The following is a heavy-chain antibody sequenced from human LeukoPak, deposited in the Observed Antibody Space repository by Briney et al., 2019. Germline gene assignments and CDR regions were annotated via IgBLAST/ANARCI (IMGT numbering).Heavy chain of an antibody. V-gene: IGHV5-51*01. CDR2: IYPGDSDT. CDR3: ARPVTTITIFGVVTEYFDY. CDR1: GYSFTSYW. D-gene: IGHD3-3*01. Sequence: GESLKISCKGSGYSFTSYWIGWVRQMPGKGLEWMGIIYPGDSDTRHSPSFQGQVTISADKSISTAYLQWSSLKASDTAMYYCARPVTTITIFGVVTEYFDYWGQGTLVTVSS. J-gene: IGHJ4*02.